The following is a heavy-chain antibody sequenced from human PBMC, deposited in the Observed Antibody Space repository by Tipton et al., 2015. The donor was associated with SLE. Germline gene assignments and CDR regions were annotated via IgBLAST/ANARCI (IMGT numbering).Heavy chain of an antibody. D-gene: IGHD2-15*01. V-gene: IGHV3-30*18. Sequence: SLRLSCAASGFTFSSYGMHWVRQAPGKGLEWVAVISYDGSNKYYADSVKGRFTISRDNSKNTLYLQMNSLRAEDTAVYYCAKGRYCSGGSCLYYFDYWGQGTLVTVSS. CDR1: GFTFSSYG. CDR2: ISYDGSNK. J-gene: IGHJ4*02. CDR3: AKGRYCSGGSCLYYFDY.